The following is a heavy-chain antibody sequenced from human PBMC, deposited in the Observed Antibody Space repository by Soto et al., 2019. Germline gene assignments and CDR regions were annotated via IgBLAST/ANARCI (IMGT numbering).Heavy chain of an antibody. CDR3: VSYGSGTSYSGYSFDF. CDR2: IHHSGTT. J-gene: IGHJ4*02. D-gene: IGHD3-10*01. Sequence: PSETLSLTCTVYGGSFSSSYWSWIRQSPGKGLEWIGEIHHSGTTNYNPSLKSRVTISVDTSKNQFSLELSSVTAADTALYYCVSYGSGTSYSGYSFDFWSQGSLVSVS. CDR1: GGSFSSSY. V-gene: IGHV4-34*01.